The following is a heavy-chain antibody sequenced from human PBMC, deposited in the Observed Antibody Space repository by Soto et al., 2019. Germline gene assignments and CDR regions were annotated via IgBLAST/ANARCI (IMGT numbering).Heavy chain of an antibody. V-gene: IGHV1-69*01. J-gene: IGHJ6*02. CDR1: GGTFSSYA. CDR2: LIPMFNRP. CDR3: ARGQFHHVSNYYYALDV. Sequence: QVPLVQSGAEVKKPGSSVKVSCKASGGTFSSYAISWVRQAPGQGLEWMGGLIPMFNRPHSARKFQGRVTITADESTSTAYMDLSSLRSEDTAVYYCARGQFHHVSNYYYALDVWGQGTTVTVSS.